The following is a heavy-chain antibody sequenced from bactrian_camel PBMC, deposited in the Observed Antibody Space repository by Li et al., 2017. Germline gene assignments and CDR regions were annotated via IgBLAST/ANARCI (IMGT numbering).Heavy chain of an antibody. D-gene: IGHD1*01. CDR2: IRSDRST. Sequence: QVQLVESGGGSVQAGGSLILSCSASIWTVSYCLGWFRQAPGRPREEVAVIRSDRSTSYGDSVKGRFTISKGDAIYLQMNNLVPDDTAMYFCALHNGLEDCRKKRADEFYYRGQGTQVTVS. V-gene: IGHV3S53*01. CDR3: ALHNGLEDCRKKRADEFYY. CDR1: IWTVSYC. J-gene: IGHJ4*01.